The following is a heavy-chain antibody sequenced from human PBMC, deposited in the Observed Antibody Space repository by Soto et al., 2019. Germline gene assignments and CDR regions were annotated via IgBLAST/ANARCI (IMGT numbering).Heavy chain of an antibody. CDR2: MNPNSGNT. D-gene: IGHD3-3*01. J-gene: IGHJ5*02. CDR1: GYTFASYD. Sequence: ASVKVSCKASGYTFASYDINWVRQATGQGLEWMGWMNPNSGNTGYAQKFQGRVTMTRNTSISTAYMELSSLRSEDTAVYYCARVTGRGTIFGVVIILGWFAPWGQGTLVTVSS. V-gene: IGHV1-8*01. CDR3: ARVTGRGTIFGVVIILGWFAP.